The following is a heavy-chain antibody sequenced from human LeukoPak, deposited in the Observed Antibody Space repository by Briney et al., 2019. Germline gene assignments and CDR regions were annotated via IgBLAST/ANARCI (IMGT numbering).Heavy chain of an antibody. CDR1: GFTFSSYG. CDR3: ARDYCSGGSCYLFSY. CDR2: IRYDGSNK. V-gene: IGHV3-30*02. J-gene: IGHJ4*02. Sequence: SGGSLRLSCAASGFTFSSYGMHWVRQAPGKGLEWVAFIRYDGSNKYYADSVKGRFTISRDNSKNTLYLQMGSLRAEDMAVYYCARDYCSGGSCYLFSYWGQGTLVTVSS. D-gene: IGHD2-15*01.